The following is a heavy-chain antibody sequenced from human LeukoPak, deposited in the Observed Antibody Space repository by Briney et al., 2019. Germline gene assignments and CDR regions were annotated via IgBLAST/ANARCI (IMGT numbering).Heavy chain of an antibody. CDR2: ISSSSSYI. V-gene: IGHV3-21*05. J-gene: IGHJ4*02. CDR3: ARDFTVTPAPFDY. D-gene: IGHD4-17*01. Sequence: GGSLRLSCAASGFTFSSYSMNWVRQAPGKGLEWVSYISSSSSYIYYADSVKGRFTISRDNAKNSLYLQMNSLRAEDTAVYYCARDFTVTPAPFDYWGQGTLVTVSS. CDR1: GFTFSSYS.